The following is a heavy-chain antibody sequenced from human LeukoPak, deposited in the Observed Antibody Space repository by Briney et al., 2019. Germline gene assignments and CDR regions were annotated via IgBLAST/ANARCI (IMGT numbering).Heavy chain of an antibody. D-gene: IGHD4-17*01. Sequence: PGGSLRLSCAASGFTFSRHAMSWVRQAPGKGLEWVSAISGSGGSTYYADSVKGRFTISRDNSKNTLYLQMNSLRAEDTAVYYCATLGLTVTTYPDYWGQGPLVTVSS. CDR2: ISGSGGST. CDR1: GFTFSRHA. V-gene: IGHV3-23*01. CDR3: ATLGLTVTTYPDY. J-gene: IGHJ4*02.